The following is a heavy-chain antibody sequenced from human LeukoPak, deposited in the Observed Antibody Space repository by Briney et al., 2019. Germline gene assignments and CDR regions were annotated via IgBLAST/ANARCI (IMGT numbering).Heavy chain of an antibody. Sequence: TGGSLRLSCAASGFTFSTYGMTWVRQAPGKGLEWVSYITSSSGNMYYADSVKGRFTISRDNAKNSLYLQMNSLGVEDTAVYYCARGPRDGTTSYSFYWGQGTLVTVSS. CDR2: ITSSSGNM. CDR1: GFTFSTYG. J-gene: IGHJ4*02. CDR3: ARGPRDGTTSYSFY. V-gene: IGHV3-48*01. D-gene: IGHD2/OR15-2a*01.